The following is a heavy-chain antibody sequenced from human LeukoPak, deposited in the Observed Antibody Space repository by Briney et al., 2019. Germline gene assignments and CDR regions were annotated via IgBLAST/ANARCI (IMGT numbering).Heavy chain of an antibody. CDR1: GFTFSSNS. CDR3: AREGYEDAFDI. Sequence: PGGSLRLSCAASGFTFSSNSMNWVRQAPGKGLEWVSYISSTGGTIYYADSMKGRFTISRDNAKNTLYLQMNSLRAEDTAVYYCAREGYEDAFDIWGQGTMVTVSS. D-gene: IGHD3-3*01. J-gene: IGHJ3*02. CDR2: ISSTGGTI. V-gene: IGHV3-48*04.